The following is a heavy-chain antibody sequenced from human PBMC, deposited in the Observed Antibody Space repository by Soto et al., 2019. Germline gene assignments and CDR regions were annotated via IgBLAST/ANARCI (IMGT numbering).Heavy chain of an antibody. V-gene: IGHV1-8*02. Sequence: QVQLVQSGAEVKRPGASVTVSCKASGYSFTNDDISGVRRATGQGLEWMGWMSPKTGNTGFAQKFQGRVTMTRNTSITTAYMELTSLRSDDTAVYYCTRWLGYSAGSDVWGQGTTVTVSS. D-gene: IGHD5-18*01. CDR2: MSPKTGNT. CDR1: GYSFTNDD. J-gene: IGHJ6*02. CDR3: TRWLGYSAGSDV.